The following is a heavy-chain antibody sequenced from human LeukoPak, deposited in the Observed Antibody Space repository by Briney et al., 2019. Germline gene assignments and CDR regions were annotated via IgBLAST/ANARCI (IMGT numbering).Heavy chain of an antibody. CDR2: IYYSGST. Sequence: SETLSLTCTVSGGSIGSSSYYWGWIRQPPGKGLEWIGSIYYSGSTYYNPSLKSRVTISVDTSKNQFSLKLSSVTAADTAVYYCARHGSGSYYTYFDYWGQGTLVTVSS. CDR1: GGSIGSSSYY. CDR3: ARHGSGSYYTYFDY. J-gene: IGHJ4*02. V-gene: IGHV4-39*01. D-gene: IGHD3-10*01.